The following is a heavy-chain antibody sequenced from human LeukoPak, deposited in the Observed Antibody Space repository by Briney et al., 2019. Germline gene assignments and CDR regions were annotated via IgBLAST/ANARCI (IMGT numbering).Heavy chain of an antibody. Sequence: GGSLRLSCAASGSTFSSYGMHWVRQAPGKGLEWVAVISYDGSNKYYADSVKGRFTISRDNSKNTLYLQMNSLRAEDTAVYYCAKDFSFPRDYDYVWGSYRYYYYGMDVWGKGTTVTVSS. J-gene: IGHJ6*04. D-gene: IGHD3-16*02. CDR2: ISYDGSNK. V-gene: IGHV3-30*18. CDR1: GSTFSSYG. CDR3: AKDFSFPRDYDYVWGSYRYYYYGMDV.